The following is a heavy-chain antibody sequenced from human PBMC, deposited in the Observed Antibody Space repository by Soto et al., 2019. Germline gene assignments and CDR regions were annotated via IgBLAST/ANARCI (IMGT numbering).Heavy chain of an antibody. CDR1: GFSFSSYS. D-gene: IGHD3-9*01. J-gene: IGHJ5*02. Sequence: EVQLMESGGGLVQPGGALRLSCAASGFSFSSYSMNWVRQAPGKGLEWISYISSSSSTIYYADSVKGRFTISRDNGKKSVYLQMNSLRDEDTAVYYCVRQYYDILTGYYRWFDPWGQGTLVSVSS. V-gene: IGHV3-48*02. CDR3: VRQYYDILTGYYRWFDP. CDR2: ISSSSSTI.